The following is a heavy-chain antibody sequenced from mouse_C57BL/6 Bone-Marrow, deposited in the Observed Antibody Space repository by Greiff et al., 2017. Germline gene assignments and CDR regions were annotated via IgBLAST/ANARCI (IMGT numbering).Heavy chain of an antibody. CDR1: GFTFSDYY. CDR2: ISNGGGST. V-gene: IGHV5-12*01. CDR3: ATTVDWYFDV. Sequence: EVQLQQSGGGLVQPGGSLKLSCAASGFTFSDYYMYWVRQTPEKRLEWVAYISNGGGSTYYPDTVKGRFTISRDNAKNTLYLQMSRLKSEDTAMYYCATTVDWYFDVWGTGTTVTVSS. J-gene: IGHJ1*03. D-gene: IGHD1-1*01.